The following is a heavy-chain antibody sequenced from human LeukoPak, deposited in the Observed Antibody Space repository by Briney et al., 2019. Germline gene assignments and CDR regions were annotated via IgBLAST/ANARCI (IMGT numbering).Heavy chain of an antibody. CDR3: ARDLSYYDSSGYSPGY. CDR1: GFTFSSYS. D-gene: IGHD3-22*01. V-gene: IGHV3-48*02. Sequence: GGSLRLSCAASGFTFSSYSMNWVRQAPGKGLEWVSYISSSSSTIYYADSVKGRFTISRDNAKNSLYLQMNSLRDEDTAVYYCARDLSYYDSSGYSPGYWGQGTLVTVSS. CDR2: ISSSSSTI. J-gene: IGHJ4*02.